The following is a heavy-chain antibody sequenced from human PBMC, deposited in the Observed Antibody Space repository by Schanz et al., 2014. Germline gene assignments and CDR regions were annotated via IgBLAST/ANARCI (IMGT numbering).Heavy chain of an antibody. CDR1: GFDFNSYS. J-gene: IGHJ1*01. V-gene: IGHV3-48*01. CDR3: ASGVHVSSLQKGLQF. CDR2: IATSSSTR. Sequence: EVKLVESGGGAVRPGGSLRLSCAASGFDFNSYSMNWVRQVPGKGLEWLSYIATSSSTRHYADSVKGRVTISRDNAKNSVSLQMRRLRVEDTAVYYCASGVHVSSLQKGLQFWGRGTLVTVSS. D-gene: IGHD3-10*01.